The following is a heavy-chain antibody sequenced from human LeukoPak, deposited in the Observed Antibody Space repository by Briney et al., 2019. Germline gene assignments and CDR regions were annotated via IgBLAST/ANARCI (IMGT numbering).Heavy chain of an antibody. CDR1: GFTFDDYA. Sequence: GGSLRLSCAASGFTFDDYAMHWVRQAPGKGLEWVSGISWNSGSIGYANSVKGRFTISRDNAKNSLYLQMNSLRAEDTALYYCAKDTSSGWSNFDYWGQGTLVTVSS. D-gene: IGHD6-19*01. V-gene: IGHV3-9*01. J-gene: IGHJ4*02. CDR2: ISWNSGSI. CDR3: AKDTSSGWSNFDY.